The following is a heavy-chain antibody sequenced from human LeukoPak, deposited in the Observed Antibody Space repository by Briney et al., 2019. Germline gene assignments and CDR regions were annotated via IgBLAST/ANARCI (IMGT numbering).Heavy chain of an antibody. V-gene: IGHV4-30-4*07. D-gene: IGHD5-18*01. CDR3: AKGLGYSYGHFDY. Sequence: PSETLSLTCAVSGGSISSGGYSWSWIRQPPGKGLEWIGYIYYSGSTYYNPSLKSRVTISVDTSKNQFSLKLSSVTAADTAVYYCAKGLGYSYGHFDYWGQGTLVTVSS. J-gene: IGHJ4*02. CDR2: IYYSGST. CDR1: GGSISSGGYS.